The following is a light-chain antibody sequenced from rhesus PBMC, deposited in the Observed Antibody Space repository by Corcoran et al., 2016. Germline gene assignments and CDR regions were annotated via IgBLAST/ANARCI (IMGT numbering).Light chain of an antibody. Sequence: EIVVTQSPATLSLSPGETATTSCRTSQSISNFLAWYQQKPGQVPWLLIYGASSMAPGIPDRFSGSMSVTDFPLPTSCLGPEGIAVYYCQATSNLYNFGQGTKVEIK. CDR3: QATSNLYN. CDR2: GAS. J-gene: IGKJ2*01. CDR1: QSISNF. V-gene: IGKV3-31*02.